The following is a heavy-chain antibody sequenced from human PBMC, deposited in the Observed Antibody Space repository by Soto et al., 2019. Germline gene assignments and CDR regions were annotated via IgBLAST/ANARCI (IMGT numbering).Heavy chain of an antibody. D-gene: IGHD2-15*01. CDR1: GFTFSSYS. Sequence: EVQLVESGGGLVKPGGSLRLSCAASGFTFSSYSMNWVRQAPGKGLEWVSSISSSSSYIYYADSVKGRFTISRDNAKNSLYLQMNSLRAEDTSVYYCARDSRRYGSGGSCYPAYYYYYYMDVWGKGTTVTVSS. CDR3: ARDSRRYGSGGSCYPAYYYYYYMDV. J-gene: IGHJ6*03. CDR2: ISSSSSYI. V-gene: IGHV3-21*01.